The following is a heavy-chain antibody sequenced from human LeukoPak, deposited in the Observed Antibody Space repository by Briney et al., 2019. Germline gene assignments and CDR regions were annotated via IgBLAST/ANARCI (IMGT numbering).Heavy chain of an antibody. V-gene: IGHV1-46*01. Sequence: ASVKVSCKASGYTFTSYYMHWVRQAPGQGLEWVGIINPSGGSTSYAQKFQGRVTMTRDTSISTAYMELSRLRSDDTAVYYCARGGLQTWYYYMDVWGKGTTVTVSS. CDR2: INPSGGST. CDR3: ARGGLQTWYYYMDV. CDR1: GYTFTSYY. J-gene: IGHJ6*03.